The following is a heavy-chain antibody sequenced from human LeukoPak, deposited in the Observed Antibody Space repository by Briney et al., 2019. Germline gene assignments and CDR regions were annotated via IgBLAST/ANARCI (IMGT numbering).Heavy chain of an antibody. D-gene: IGHD2-2*03. CDR3: AKDSGWILFDD. V-gene: IGHV3-23*01. Sequence: GGSLRLSCSASGFTFTTYGMNWVRQAPGKGLEWVSGIGGSGTRTYYADSVKGRFTISRDNSKNTLYLQMNSPRDEDTAVYYCAKDSGWILFDDWGQGTLVTVSS. CDR1: GFTFTTYG. J-gene: IGHJ4*02. CDR2: IGGSGTRT.